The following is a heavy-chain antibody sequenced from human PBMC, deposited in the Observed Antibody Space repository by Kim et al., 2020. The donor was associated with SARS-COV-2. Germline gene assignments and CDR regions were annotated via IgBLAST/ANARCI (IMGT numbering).Heavy chain of an antibody. D-gene: IGHD4-17*01. J-gene: IGHJ4*02. CDR3: AKDDGYGGNLFDY. V-gene: IGHV3-23*01. Sequence: YADAVKGRFTISRDNARSTRYLQVNTLGAEDTAVYYCAKDDGYGGNLFDYWGQGTLVTVSS.